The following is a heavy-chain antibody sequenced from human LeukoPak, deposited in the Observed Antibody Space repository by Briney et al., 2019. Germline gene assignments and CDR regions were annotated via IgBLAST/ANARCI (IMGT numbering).Heavy chain of an antibody. CDR3: VRGASSIAALNPFWYFDL. CDR2: INPSGGST. J-gene: IGHJ2*01. D-gene: IGHD6-6*01. V-gene: IGHV1-46*01. Sequence: RASVKVSCKASGYTFTSYYMHWVRQGPGQGLEWMGIINPSGGSTSYAQKFQGRVTMTRDTSTNTVYMELSSLRSEDTAVFYCVRGASSIAALNPFWYFDLWGRGTLVTVSS. CDR1: GYTFTSYY.